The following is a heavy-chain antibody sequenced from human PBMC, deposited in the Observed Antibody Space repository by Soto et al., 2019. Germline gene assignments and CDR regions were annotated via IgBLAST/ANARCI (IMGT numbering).Heavy chain of an antibody. D-gene: IGHD5-12*01. Sequence: GGSLRLSCAASGFTFSSYSMNWVRQAPGKGLEWVSSISSSSSYIYYADSVKGRFTISRDNAKNSLYLQMNSLRAEDTAVYYCASWPSGYDYYFDYWGQGTLVTVSS. CDR3: ASWPSGYDYYFDY. CDR2: ISSSSSYI. J-gene: IGHJ4*02. V-gene: IGHV3-21*01. CDR1: GFTFSSYS.